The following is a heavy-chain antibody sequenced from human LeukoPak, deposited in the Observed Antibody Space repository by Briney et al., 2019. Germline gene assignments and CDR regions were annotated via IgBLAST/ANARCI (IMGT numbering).Heavy chain of an antibody. CDR3: ARVGGPRAFDY. Sequence: ASVKVSCKASGYTFTSYYMHWVRQAPGQGLEWMGIINPSGGSTSYAQKFQGRVTMTRDMSTSTVYKELSSLRSEDTAVYYCARVGGPRAFDYWGQGTLVTVSS. J-gene: IGHJ4*02. CDR1: GYTFTSYY. CDR2: INPSGGST. D-gene: IGHD3-16*01. V-gene: IGHV1-46*01.